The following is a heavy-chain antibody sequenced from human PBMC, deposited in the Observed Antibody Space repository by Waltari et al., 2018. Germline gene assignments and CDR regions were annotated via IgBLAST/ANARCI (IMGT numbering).Heavy chain of an antibody. D-gene: IGHD5-12*01. J-gene: IGHJ4*02. CDR3: VADGYNRRDGY. CDR1: GFTFSSYA. CDR2: ISGSGGST. V-gene: IGHV3-23*01. Sequence: EVQLLESGGGLVQPGGSLRLSCAASGFTFSSYAMSWVRQAPGKGLEWVSAISGSGGSTYYAGSVKGRFTISRDNSKNALYLQMNSLRAEDTAVYYCVADGYNRRDGYWGQGTLVTVSS.